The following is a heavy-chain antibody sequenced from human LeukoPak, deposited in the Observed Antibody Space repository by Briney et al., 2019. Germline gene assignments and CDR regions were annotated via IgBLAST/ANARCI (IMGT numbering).Heavy chain of an antibody. Sequence: GESLLISCEGSGYTFTTYWIGWVRQLPGKGLEGMGIIYAGDSDTRYSPSFQGQVTFSADKSISTAYLQWSSLKASDTAMYYCARGGTMVRGGIYYFDYWGQGTLVTVSS. CDR1: GYTFTTYW. J-gene: IGHJ4*02. CDR2: IYAGDSDT. CDR3: ARGGTMVRGGIYYFDY. D-gene: IGHD3-10*01. V-gene: IGHV5-51*01.